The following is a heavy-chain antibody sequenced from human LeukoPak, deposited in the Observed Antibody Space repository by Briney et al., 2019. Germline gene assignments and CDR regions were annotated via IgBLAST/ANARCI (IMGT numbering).Heavy chain of an antibody. CDR1: GGSVNNSGYY. D-gene: IGHD5-12*01. CDR2: IYYTGTA. Sequence: SETLSLTCTVSGGSVNNSGYYWSWIRQPLGKGLEWIGYIYYTGTANYNPSLKSRVTISVDTSKNQFSLKLNSVTTADTAVYYCARVPGYSGYAPLDYWGQGTLVTVSS. CDR3: ARVPGYSGYAPLDY. V-gene: IGHV4-61*08. J-gene: IGHJ4*02.